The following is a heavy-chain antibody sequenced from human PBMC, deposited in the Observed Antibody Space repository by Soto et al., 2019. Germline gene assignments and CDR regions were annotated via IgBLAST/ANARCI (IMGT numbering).Heavy chain of an antibody. CDR2: IYYSGST. D-gene: IGHD5-12*01. CDR3: SRERDGYNPEY. Sequence: SETLSLTCTVSGGSISSGGYYWSWIRQHPGKGLEWIGYIYYSGSTYYNPSLKSRVTISVDTSKTQFSLKLSSVTAADTAVYYCSRERDGYNPEYWGQGTLVTVSS. J-gene: IGHJ4*02. V-gene: IGHV4-31*03. CDR1: GGSISSGGYY.